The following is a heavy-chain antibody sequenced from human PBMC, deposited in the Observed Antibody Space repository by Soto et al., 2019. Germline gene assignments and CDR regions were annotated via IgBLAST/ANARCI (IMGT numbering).Heavy chain of an antibody. CDR2: GIPIFGTA. D-gene: IGHD3-22*01. CDR1: GGTFSSYA. CDR3: ARRPYYYDSSGYYPHYYYYGMDV. J-gene: IGHJ6*02. V-gene: IGHV1-69*06. Sequence: ASVKVSCKASGGTFSSYAISWVRQSPVQGLEWMGGGIPIFGTANYAQKFQGRVTITADKSTSTAYMELSSLRSEDTAVYYSARRPYYYDSSGYYPHYYYYGMDVWGQGTTVTVSS.